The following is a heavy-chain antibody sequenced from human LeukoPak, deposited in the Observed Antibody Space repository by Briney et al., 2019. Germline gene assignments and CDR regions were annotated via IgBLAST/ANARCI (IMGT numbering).Heavy chain of an antibody. V-gene: IGHV3-23*01. J-gene: IGHJ4*02. CDR1: GFTFSSYA. CDR3: AKDGIAAADTEEDY. D-gene: IGHD6-13*01. Sequence: PGGSLRLSCAASGFTFSSYAMSWVRLAPGKGLEWVSAISGSGGSTYYADSVKGRFTISRANSKNTLYLQMKSLRAEDTAVYYCAKDGIAAADTEEDYWGQGTLVTVSS. CDR2: ISGSGGST.